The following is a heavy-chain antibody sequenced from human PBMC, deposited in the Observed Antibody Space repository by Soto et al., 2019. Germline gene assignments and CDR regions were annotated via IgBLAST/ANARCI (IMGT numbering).Heavy chain of an antibody. CDR2: IHPSGTT. J-gene: IGHJ4*02. CDR1: GGSINTDNW. Sequence: QVQLQESGPGLVKPSGTLSLTCAVSGGSINTDNWWTWVRQPPGKGLQWIGEIHPSGTTNYNSSLKSRVTISLDNSRNQSSLRLTSVTAADTAVYYCARRIVARPFWGQGTLVTVSS. V-gene: IGHV4-4*02. D-gene: IGHD6-6*01. CDR3: ARRIVARPF.